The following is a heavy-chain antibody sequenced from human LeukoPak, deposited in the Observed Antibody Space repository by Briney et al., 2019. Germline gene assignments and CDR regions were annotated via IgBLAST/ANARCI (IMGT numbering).Heavy chain of an antibody. J-gene: IGHJ4*02. CDR2: LSGSGGST. Sequence: GGSLRLSCVGSGFSFNNYAMSWVRQAPGKGLEWVSSLSGSGGSTQYADSVKGRFSISRDNSKNTLFLQMNSLRAEDTAEYYCAKSSYYDSSGYYREYYFDYWGQGMLVTVSS. V-gene: IGHV3-23*01. CDR1: GFSFNNYA. D-gene: IGHD3-22*01. CDR3: AKSSYYDSSGYYREYYFDY.